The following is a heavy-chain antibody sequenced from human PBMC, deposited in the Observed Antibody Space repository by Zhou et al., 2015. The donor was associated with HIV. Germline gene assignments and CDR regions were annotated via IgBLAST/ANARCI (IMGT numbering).Heavy chain of an antibody. D-gene: IGHD1-26*01. J-gene: IGHJ4*02. CDR2: ISAYNGNT. V-gene: IGHV1-18*01. Sequence: QVQLVQSGAEVKKPGASVKVSCKASGYTFTSYGISWVRQAPGQGLEWMGWISAYNGNTNYAQKFQGRVTITADESTSTAYMELSSLRSEDTAVYYCANLHPDEVGATDYWGQGTLVTVSS. CDR1: GYTFTSYG. CDR3: ANLHPDEVGATDY.